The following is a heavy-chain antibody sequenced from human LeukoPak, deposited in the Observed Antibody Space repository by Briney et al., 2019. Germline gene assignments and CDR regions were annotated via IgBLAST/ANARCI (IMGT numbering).Heavy chain of an antibody. J-gene: IGHJ6*02. CDR2: TYYRSKWYN. CDR1: GDSVSSNSAA. Sequence: SQTLSLTCAISGDSVSSNSAAWNWIRQSPSRGLEWLGRTYYRSKWYNDYAVSVKSRITITPDTSKNQFSLQLNSVTPEDTAVYYCARDQSEGYSGYDHYYYGMDVWGQGTTVTVSS. D-gene: IGHD5-12*01. V-gene: IGHV6-1*01. CDR3: ARDQSEGYSGYDHYYYGMDV.